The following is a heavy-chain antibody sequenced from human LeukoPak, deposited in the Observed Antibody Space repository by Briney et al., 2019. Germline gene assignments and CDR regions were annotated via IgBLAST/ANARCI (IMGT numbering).Heavy chain of an antibody. J-gene: IGHJ4*02. Sequence: SETLSLTGTVSGGSISSYYWSWIRQPAGKGLEWIGRIYTSGSTNYNPSLKSRVTMSVDTSKNQFSLKLSSVTAADAAVYYCASGGSSGYFYAYWGQGTLVTVSS. D-gene: IGHD3-22*01. CDR3: ASGGSSGYFYAY. CDR2: IYTSGST. CDR1: GGSISSYY. V-gene: IGHV4-4*07.